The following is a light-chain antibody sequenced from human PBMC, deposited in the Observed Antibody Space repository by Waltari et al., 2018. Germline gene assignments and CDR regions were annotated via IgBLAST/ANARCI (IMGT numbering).Light chain of an antibody. CDR2: WAS. CDR1: QSVLYNSNKKNY. CDR3: QQYYITPWA. Sequence: DIVMTQSPDSLALSLGERATINCKSSQSVLYNSNKKNYVAWYQQRPRQPPKLLISWASMREAGVPYRFSGSGSGTDFTLTISSLQAEDVAVYYCQQYYITPWAFGQGTKVEIK. J-gene: IGKJ1*01. V-gene: IGKV4-1*01.